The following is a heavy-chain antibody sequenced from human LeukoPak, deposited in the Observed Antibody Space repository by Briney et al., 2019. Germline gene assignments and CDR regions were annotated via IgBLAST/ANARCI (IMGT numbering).Heavy chain of an antibody. D-gene: IGHD2-15*01. Sequence: ASVKVSCKASGYTFTTYAIHWVRQAPGQRLEWMGIINLSAGSTSYAQEFQGRVTITADKSTSTAYMELSSLRSEDTAVYYCASPYCSGGSCSPYYYYGMDVWGQGTTVTVSS. CDR3: ASPYCSGGSCSPYYYYGMDV. V-gene: IGHV1-46*01. J-gene: IGHJ6*02. CDR1: GYTFTTYA. CDR2: INLSAGST.